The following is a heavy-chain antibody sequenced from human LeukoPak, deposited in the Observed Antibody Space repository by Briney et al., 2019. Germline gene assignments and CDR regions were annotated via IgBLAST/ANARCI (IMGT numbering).Heavy chain of an antibody. J-gene: IGHJ4*02. V-gene: IGHV3-48*03. D-gene: IGHD5-12*01. CDR2: ISSSGSTI. Sequence: PGGSLRLSCAVSGFTFSSYEMNWVRQAPGKGLEWVSYISSSGSTIYYADSVKGRFTISRDNAKNSLYLQMNSLRPEDTALYYCAKDIVATILGPLDYWGQGTLVTVSS. CDR1: GFTFSSYE. CDR3: AKDIVATILGPLDY.